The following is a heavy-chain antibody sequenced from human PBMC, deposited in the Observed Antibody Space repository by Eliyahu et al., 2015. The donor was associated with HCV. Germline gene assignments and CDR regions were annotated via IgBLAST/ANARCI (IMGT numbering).Heavy chain of an antibody. CDR3: ARDWTSGGGSHYYFDY. CDR2: XYYXGST. V-gene: IGHV4-61*01. CDR1: GGXVSSGSYY. D-gene: IGHD2-15*01. Sequence: QVQLQESGPGLVKPSETLSLTCTVSGGXVSSGSYYWSWIRQPPGKGLEWIGYXYYXGSTNYNPSLKSRVTISVDTSKNQFSLKLSSVTAADTAVYYCARDWTSGGGSHYYFDYWGQGTLVTVSS. J-gene: IGHJ4*02.